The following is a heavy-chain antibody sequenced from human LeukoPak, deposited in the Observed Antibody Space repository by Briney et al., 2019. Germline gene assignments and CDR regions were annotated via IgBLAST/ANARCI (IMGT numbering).Heavy chain of an antibody. CDR3: GRQTYGAYGGIRRGDDAFDV. Sequence: ASVKVSCKASGYTFTNYGISWVRQAPGQGLEWMAWISIHKGNTDYAQNFQGRVTMTTDTSTSTTYMELRSLRPDDTAMYFCGRQTYGAYGGIRRGDDAFDVWGQGTVVTVSS. V-gene: IGHV1-18*01. J-gene: IGHJ3*01. D-gene: IGHD4/OR15-4a*01. CDR2: ISIHKGNT. CDR1: GYTFTNYG.